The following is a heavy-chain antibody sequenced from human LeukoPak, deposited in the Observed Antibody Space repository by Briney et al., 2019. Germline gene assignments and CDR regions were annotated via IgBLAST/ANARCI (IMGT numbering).Heavy chain of an antibody. V-gene: IGHV1-18*01. J-gene: IGHJ6*02. CDR1: GYTFTSYG. CDR3: ARDVVPAGVTTTRDGNYYYYYYGMDV. Sequence: PLASVKVSCKASGYTFTSYGISWVRQAPGQGLEWMGWISAYNGNTNYAQKLQGRVTMTTDTSTSTAYMELRSLRSDDTAVYYCARDVVPAGVTTTRDGNYYYYYYGMDVWGQGTTVTVSS. CDR2: ISAYNGNT. D-gene: IGHD2-2*01.